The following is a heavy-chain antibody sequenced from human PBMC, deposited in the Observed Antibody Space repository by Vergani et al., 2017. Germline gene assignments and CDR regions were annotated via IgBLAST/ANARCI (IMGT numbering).Heavy chain of an antibody. CDR3: AGRSGIVYDIFSGTQYFFDF. CDR1: GFSIDNGYY. V-gene: IGHV4-38-2*01. J-gene: IGHJ4*02. CDR2: IYRTGRT. Sequence: QVQLQESGPGLVKPSETLSLTCAVSGFSIDNGYYWDWIRQPPGKGLEWIGSIYRTGRTHFNPSLKSRVTISVDTSNTHFSLRLNSLTASDTAVYYCAGRSGIVYDIFSGTQYFFDFWCQGTLVTVSS. D-gene: IGHD3-9*01.